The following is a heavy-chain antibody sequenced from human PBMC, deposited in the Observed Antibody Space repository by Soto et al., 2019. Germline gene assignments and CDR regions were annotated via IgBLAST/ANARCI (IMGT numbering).Heavy chain of an antibody. CDR3: AHRVTFTSLGYNCFDP. CDR2: IYWDDDK. Sequence: QIALKESGPTLVKPTQTLTLTCTFSGFSLSTYGVGVGWIRQSPGNALEWLALIYWDDDKRYSPSLKSRLTFTKDAPKNQGVLRMTKMFPLDTATYYCAHRVTFTSLGYNCFDPWGQGTLVTVS. CDR1: GFSLSTYGVG. D-gene: IGHD3-16*01. J-gene: IGHJ5*01. V-gene: IGHV2-5*02.